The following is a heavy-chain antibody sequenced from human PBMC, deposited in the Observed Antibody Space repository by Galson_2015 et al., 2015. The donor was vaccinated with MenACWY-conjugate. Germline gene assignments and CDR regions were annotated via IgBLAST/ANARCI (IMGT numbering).Heavy chain of an antibody. J-gene: IGHJ3*01. CDR1: GFTFSNSW. D-gene: IGHD6-19*01. CDR3: ARAKEQWLSKTFDV. Sequence: SLRLSCATSGFTFSNSWMGWVRQAPGKGLEWVANIKHDGSGKFYVDSVKGRFIISRDNAKNSLYLQMDSLRAEGTAVYFCARAKEQWLSKTFDVWGQGTLVTVSS. V-gene: IGHV3-7*01. CDR2: IKHDGSGK.